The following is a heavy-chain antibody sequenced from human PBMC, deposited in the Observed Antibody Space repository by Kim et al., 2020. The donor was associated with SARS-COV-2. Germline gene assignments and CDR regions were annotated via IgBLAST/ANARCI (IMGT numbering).Heavy chain of an antibody. CDR1: GDSVSSNSAA. CDR3: ARGGLSGASSSGWYGVARWDQYYFDY. D-gene: IGHD6-19*01. V-gene: IGHV6-1*01. J-gene: IGHJ4*02. Sequence: SQTLSLTCAISGDSVSSNSAAWNWIRQSPSRGLEWLGRTYYRSKWYNDYAVSVKSRITINPDTSKNQFSLQLNSVTPEDTAVYYCARGGLSGASSSGWYGVARWDQYYFDYWGQGTLVTVSS. CDR2: TYYRSKWYN.